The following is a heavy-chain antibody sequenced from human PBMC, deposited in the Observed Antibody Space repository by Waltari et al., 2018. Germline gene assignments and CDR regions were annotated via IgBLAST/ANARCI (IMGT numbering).Heavy chain of an antibody. D-gene: IGHD2-15*01. V-gene: IGHV4-59*01. CDR3: ARGGGYGGSIFDH. CDR2: IDSTGST. Sequence: QVQLQESGPGLVKPSETLSLTCTVSGGPISNYYWSWVRQSPGKEPEWIGYIDSTGSTDYNPSLKSRVTMSVDTSKNQFSLRLTSVSAADTAVYFCARGGGYGGSIFDHWGRGTLVTVSS. J-gene: IGHJ4*02. CDR1: GGPISNYY.